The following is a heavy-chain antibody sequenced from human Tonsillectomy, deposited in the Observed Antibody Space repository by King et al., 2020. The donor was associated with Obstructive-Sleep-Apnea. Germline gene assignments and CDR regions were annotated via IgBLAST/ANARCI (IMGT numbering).Heavy chain of an antibody. CDR3: GGYNWFDP. CDR2: ISYDGSDK. J-gene: IGHJ5*02. CDR1: GFTFSNHG. Sequence: VQLVESGGGVVQPGRSLRLSCGASGFTFSNHGMHWVRQAPGEGLEWVAIISYDGSDKYYADSLKGRFTISRDNSKSTLYLQMNSLRPEDTAVYYCGGYNWFDPWGQGTLVTVSS. D-gene: IGHD6-13*01. V-gene: IGHV3-30*03.